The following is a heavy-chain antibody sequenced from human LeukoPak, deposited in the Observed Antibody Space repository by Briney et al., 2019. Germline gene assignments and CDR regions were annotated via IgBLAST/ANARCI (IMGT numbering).Heavy chain of an antibody. D-gene: IGHD2/OR15-2a*01. V-gene: IGHV3-23*01. CDR2: IGTTDGST. CDR3: ARKHLQTPFVFLDV. Sequence: PGASLRLSCAASGFSFSGYAMSWVRQAPEKGLKWVPHIGTTDGSTFYADSVKGRFTISRDNSKNTLYLQMNSLRAEDTAVYFCARKHLQTPFVFLDVWGQGTTVTVSS. CDR1: GFSFSGYA. J-gene: IGHJ6*02.